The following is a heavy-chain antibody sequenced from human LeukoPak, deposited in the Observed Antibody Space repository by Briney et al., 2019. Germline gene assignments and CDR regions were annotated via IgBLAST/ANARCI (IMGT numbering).Heavy chain of an antibody. J-gene: IGHJ4*02. CDR2: IYHSGST. CDR1: GYSISSGYY. CDR3: ARLVGATLVFDY. V-gene: IGHV4-38-2*01. D-gene: IGHD1-26*01. Sequence: PSETLSLTCAVSGYSISSGYYWGWIRQPPGKGLEWIGSIYHSGSTYYNPSLKSRVTISVATAKNQVSLKLGAVAAGDTGVYYCARLVGATLVFDYWGQGTLVTVSS.